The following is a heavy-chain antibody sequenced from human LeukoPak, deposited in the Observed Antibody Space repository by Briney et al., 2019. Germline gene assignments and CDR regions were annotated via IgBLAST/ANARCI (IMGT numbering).Heavy chain of an antibody. J-gene: IGHJ5*02. CDR2: FYYSRDT. CDR3: ARNDLEWSLRANWFDP. Sequence: SETLSLTCTVSGGSMRGFYWSWIRQPPGKGLEWIGYFYYSRDTNYNPALKSRVTISVDRSKNQFSLKLSSVTAADTAVYYCARNDLEWSLRANWFDPWGQGTLVTVSS. D-gene: IGHD3-3*01. V-gene: IGHV4-59*12. CDR1: GGSMRGFY.